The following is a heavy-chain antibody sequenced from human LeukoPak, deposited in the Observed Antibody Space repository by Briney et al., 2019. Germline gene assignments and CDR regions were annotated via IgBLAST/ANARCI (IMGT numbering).Heavy chain of an antibody. CDR1: GGSISSYY. V-gene: IGHV4-4*07. CDR3: ARGRKYYYDSRSAFDI. CDR2: IYTSGST. J-gene: IGHJ3*02. D-gene: IGHD3-22*01. Sequence: SETLSLTCTVSGGSISSYYWSWIRQPAGKGLEWIGRIYTSGSTNYNPSLKSRVTMSVDTSKNQFSLKLSSVTAADTAVYYCARGRKYYYDSRSAFDIWGQGTMVTVSS.